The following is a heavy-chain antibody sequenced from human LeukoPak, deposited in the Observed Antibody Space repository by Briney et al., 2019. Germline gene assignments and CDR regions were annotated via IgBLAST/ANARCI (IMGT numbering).Heavy chain of an antibody. V-gene: IGHV3-30*18. J-gene: IGHJ4*02. CDR3: AKNRGSGSPFYFDY. Sequence: GGSLRLSCAVSGFTFSTYAMSWVRQAPGKGLEWVAVISYDGTEKYYADSVKGRFTISRDNFKSTLYLQMNSLRAEDTAVYYCAKNRGSGSPFYFDYWGQGTLVTVSS. CDR2: ISYDGTEK. CDR1: GFTFSTYA. D-gene: IGHD3-10*01.